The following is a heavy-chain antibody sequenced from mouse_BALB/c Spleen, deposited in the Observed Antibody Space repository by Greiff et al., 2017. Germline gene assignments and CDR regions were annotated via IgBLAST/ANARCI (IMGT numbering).Heavy chain of an antibody. CDR3: TRRGDSAMDY. V-gene: IGHV5-6-4*01. Sequence: EVKVVESGGGLVKPGGSLKLSCAASGFTFSSYTMSWVRQTPEKRLEWVATISSGGSYTYYPDSVKGRFTISRDNAKNTLYLQMSSLKSEDTAMYYCTRRGDSAMDYWGQGTSVTVSS. J-gene: IGHJ4*01. CDR2: ISSGGSYT. CDR1: GFTFSSYT.